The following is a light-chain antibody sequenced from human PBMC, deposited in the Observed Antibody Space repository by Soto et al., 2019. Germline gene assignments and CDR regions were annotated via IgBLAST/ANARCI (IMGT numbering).Light chain of an antibody. J-gene: IGKJ3*01. Sequence: DIQMTQSPSTLSASVGDRVTITGGAVQGIISWWAWYQQKAGKAPKLLIYKASGLESGVPPRFSGSGSGTEFTLTISSLQPDDFATYYCQQHSSYPLTFGPGTKVDIK. CDR3: QQHSSYPLT. V-gene: IGKV1-5*03. CDR2: KAS. CDR1: QGIISW.